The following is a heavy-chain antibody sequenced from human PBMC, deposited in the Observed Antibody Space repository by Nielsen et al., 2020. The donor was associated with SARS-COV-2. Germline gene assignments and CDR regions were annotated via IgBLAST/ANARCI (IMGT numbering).Heavy chain of an antibody. J-gene: IGHJ4*02. CDR3: ARDTSLGYCSRGSCYALDY. D-gene: IGHD2-15*01. Sequence: GGSLRLSCAASGFTFSNAWMSWVRQAPGKGLEWVGRIKSKTDGGTTDYAAPVKGRFTISRDDSKNTLYLQMNSLRADDTAVYFCARDTSLGYCSRGSCYALDYWGQGTLVTVSS. CDR1: GFTFSNAW. V-gene: IGHV3-15*01. CDR2: IKSKTDGGTT.